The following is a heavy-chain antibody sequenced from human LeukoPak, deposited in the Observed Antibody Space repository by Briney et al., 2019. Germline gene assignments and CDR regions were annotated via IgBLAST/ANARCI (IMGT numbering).Heavy chain of an antibody. Sequence: GGSLRLSCAASGFTFSSYWMHWVRQAPGKGLMWVSQISPDGSQTFYADSVKGRFTISRDNAKNTLFLQMDSLRAEDTALYYCVRSLRSADFWGQGTLVTVSS. V-gene: IGHV3-74*01. CDR2: ISPDGSQT. J-gene: IGHJ4*02. CDR1: GFTFSSYW. CDR3: VRSLRSADF.